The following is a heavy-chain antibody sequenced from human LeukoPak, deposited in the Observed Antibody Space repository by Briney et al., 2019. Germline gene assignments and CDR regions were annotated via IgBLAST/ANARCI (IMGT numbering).Heavy chain of an antibody. V-gene: IGHV3-53*01. D-gene: IGHD6-19*01. Sequence: GGSLRLSCAASGFTVSSNYMSWVRQAPGKGLEWVSVIYSGGSTYYADSVKGRFTISRDNAKNSLYLQMNSLRAEDTAVYYCARDGAGIAVAGKGGTDYWGQGTLVTVSS. CDR3: ARDGAGIAVAGKGGTDY. CDR1: GFTVSSNY. CDR2: IYSGGST. J-gene: IGHJ4*02.